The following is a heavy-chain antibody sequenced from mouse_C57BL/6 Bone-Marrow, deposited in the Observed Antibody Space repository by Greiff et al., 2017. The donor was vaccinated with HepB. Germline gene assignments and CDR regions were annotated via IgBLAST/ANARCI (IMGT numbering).Heavy chain of an antibody. CDR2: ISDGGSYT. D-gene: IGHD2-12*01. J-gene: IGHJ3*01. Sequence: EVKLVESGGGLVKPGGSLKLSCAASGFTFSSYAMSWVRQTPEKRLEWVATISDGGSYTYYPDNVKGRFTISRDNAKNNLYLQMSHLKSEDTAMYYCAGPIPAWFAYWGQGTLVTVSA. CDR3: AGPIPAWFAY. CDR1: GFTFSSYA. V-gene: IGHV5-4*03.